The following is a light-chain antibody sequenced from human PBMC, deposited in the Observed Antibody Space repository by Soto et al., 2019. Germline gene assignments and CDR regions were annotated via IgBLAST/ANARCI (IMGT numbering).Light chain of an antibody. CDR3: QKYDRAPFT. J-gene: IGKJ3*01. CDR1: QSVDSSF. CDR2: ATS. V-gene: IGKV3-20*01. Sequence: EIVLTQSPGTLSLSPGERATLSCRASQSVDSSFLAWYQHKPGQSPRLLLYATSSRGAGIPDRFSASGSGTDFTLTISGLLPEDVATYYCQKYDRAPFTFGPGTKVDFK.